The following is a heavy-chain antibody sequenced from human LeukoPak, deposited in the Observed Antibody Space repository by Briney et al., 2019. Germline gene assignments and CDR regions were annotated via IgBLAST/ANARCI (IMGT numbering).Heavy chain of an antibody. J-gene: IGHJ4*02. Sequence: PSETLSLTCTVSGGSISSSSYYWGWIRQPPGKGLEWIGSIYYSGSTYYNPSLKSRVTISVDTSKNQFSLKLSSVTAADTAVYYCASATGNYYDSSGYCFDYWGQGTLVTVSS. V-gene: IGHV4-39*01. D-gene: IGHD3-22*01. CDR3: ASATGNYYDSSGYCFDY. CDR1: GGSISSSSYY. CDR2: IYYSGST.